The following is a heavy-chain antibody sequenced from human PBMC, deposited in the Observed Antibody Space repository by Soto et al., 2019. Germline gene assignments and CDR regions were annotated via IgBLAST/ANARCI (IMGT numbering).Heavy chain of an antibody. CDR3: ARDKGYGFGWYSSASMDV. CDR2: ISVYNGNT. J-gene: IGHJ6*02. Sequence: QVQLVKSGAEVMTPGASVKVSGKASGYTFSNFGLSWVRQAPGQGLEWMGWISVYNGNTKSAEKFQGRDTITTDTYSRTAYMAVRSLTSDDSAVDYCARDKGYGFGWYSSASMDVWGQGNTDTVSS. CDR1: GYTFSNFG. V-gene: IGHV1-18*01. D-gene: IGHD5-18*01.